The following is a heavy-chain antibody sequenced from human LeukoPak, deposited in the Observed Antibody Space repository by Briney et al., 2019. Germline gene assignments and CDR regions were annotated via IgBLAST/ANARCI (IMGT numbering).Heavy chain of an antibody. CDR1: GFTFDDYA. D-gene: IGHD5-24*01. CDR3: AKSAGDGSPQKDAFDI. CDR2: ISWNSGSI. V-gene: IGHV3-9*01. J-gene: IGHJ3*02. Sequence: SGGSLRLSCAASGFTFDDYAMHWVRQAPGKGLEWVSGISWNSGSIGYADSVKGRFTISRDNAKNSLYLQMNSLRAEDTALYYCAKSAGDGSPQKDAFDIWGQGTMVTVSS.